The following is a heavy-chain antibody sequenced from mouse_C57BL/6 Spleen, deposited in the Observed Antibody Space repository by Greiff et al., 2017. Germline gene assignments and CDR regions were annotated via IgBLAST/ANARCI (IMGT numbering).Heavy chain of an antibody. Sequence: EVMLVESGGGLVKPGGSLKLSCAASGFTFSDYGMHWVRQAPEKGLEWVAYISSGSSTIYYADTVKGRFTLSRDNAKNTRFLQMTSLMSEDTAMYYWARKYYYDGLYAMDYWGQGTSVTVSS. CDR1: GFTFSDYG. CDR2: ISSGSSTI. CDR3: ARKYYYDGLYAMDY. V-gene: IGHV5-17*01. J-gene: IGHJ4*01. D-gene: IGHD2-4*01.